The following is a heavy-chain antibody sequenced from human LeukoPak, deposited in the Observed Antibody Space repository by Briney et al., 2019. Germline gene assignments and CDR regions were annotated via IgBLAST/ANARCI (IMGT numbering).Heavy chain of an antibody. CDR1: GDSSDNNGFY. CDR2: IYYSGST. V-gene: IGHV4-39*07. CDR3: ARGTRGSDSSFDF. Sequence: SETLSLTCTVSGDSSDNNGFYWGWIRQPPGKGLEWIGNIYYSGSTYYNPSLKSRVTTSVDTSKKQFSLKLSSMTAADTAVYYCARGTRGSDSSFDFWGQGTLVTVSS. J-gene: IGHJ4*02. D-gene: IGHD1-1*01.